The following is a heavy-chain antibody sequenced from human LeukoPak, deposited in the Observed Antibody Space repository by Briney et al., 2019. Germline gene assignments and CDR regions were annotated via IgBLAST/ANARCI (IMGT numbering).Heavy chain of an antibody. V-gene: IGHV3-30*02. Sequence: GGSLRLSCAASGFTFSSYGMHWVRQAPGKGLEWVAFIRYDGSNKYYADSVKGRFTISRDNSKNTLYLQMNSLRAEDTAVYYCAKAKYSNSSGYYFDYWGQGTLVTVSS. CDR2: IRYDGSNK. CDR3: AKAKYSNSSGYYFDY. J-gene: IGHJ4*02. D-gene: IGHD6-6*01. CDR1: GFTFSSYG.